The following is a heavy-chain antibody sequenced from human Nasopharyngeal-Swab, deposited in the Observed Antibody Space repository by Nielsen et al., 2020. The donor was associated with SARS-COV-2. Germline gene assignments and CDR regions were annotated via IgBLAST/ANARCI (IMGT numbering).Heavy chain of an antibody. D-gene: IGHD5-18*01. CDR3: ARAGKVQLWFNSLYYFDY. CDR2: MSPNSGNT. V-gene: IGHV1-8*01. J-gene: IGHJ4*02. Sequence: WVRHAPGQGVGWLGWMSPNSGNTGYAQKFQGRVTMTRNTSISTAYMELSSLRSEDTAVYYCARAGKVQLWFNSLYYFDYWGQGTLVTVSS.